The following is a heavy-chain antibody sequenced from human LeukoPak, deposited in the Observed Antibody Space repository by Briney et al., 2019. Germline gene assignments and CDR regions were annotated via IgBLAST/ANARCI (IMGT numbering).Heavy chain of an antibody. J-gene: IGHJ3*02. CDR3: ARGLDGAFDI. CDR2: IGTAGDT. Sequence: GGSLRLSCAASGFTFSSYDMHWVRQATGKSLEWVSAIGTAGDTYYPGSVKGRFTISRENAENSLYLQMNSLRAGDTAVYYCARGLDGAFDIWGQGTMVTVSS. CDR1: GFTFSSYD. D-gene: IGHD3-9*01. V-gene: IGHV3-13*01.